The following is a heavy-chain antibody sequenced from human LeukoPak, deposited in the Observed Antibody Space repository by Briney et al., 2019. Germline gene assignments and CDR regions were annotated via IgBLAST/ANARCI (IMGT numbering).Heavy chain of an antibody. D-gene: IGHD2-21*02. CDR1: GYTFTSYG. CDR3: ARLGLVEGTAPTTTDAFDI. J-gene: IGHJ3*02. V-gene: IGHV1-2*02. Sequence: ASVKVSCKASGYTFTSYGISWVRQAPGQGLEWMGWINPNSGGTNYAQKFQGRVTMTRDTSISTAYMELSRLRSDDTAVYYCARLGLVEGTAPTTTDAFDIWGQGTMVTVSS. CDR2: INPNSGGT.